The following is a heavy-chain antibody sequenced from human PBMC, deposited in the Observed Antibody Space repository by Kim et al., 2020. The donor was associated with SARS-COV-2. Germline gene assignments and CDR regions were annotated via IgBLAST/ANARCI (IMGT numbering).Heavy chain of an antibody. Sequence: SQTLSLTCTVSGGSISSYYLSWIRQPPGKGLEWIGYIYYSGSTNYNPSLKSRVTISVDTSKNQFSLKLSSVTAADTAVYYCARHFGSMAGFDYWGQGTLV. CDR2: IYYSGST. V-gene: IGHV4-59*08. CDR3: ARHFGSMAGFDY. J-gene: IGHJ4*02. CDR1: GGSISSYY. D-gene: IGHD6-19*01.